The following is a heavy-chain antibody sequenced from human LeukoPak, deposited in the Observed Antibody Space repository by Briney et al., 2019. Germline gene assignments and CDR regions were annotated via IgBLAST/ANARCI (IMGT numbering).Heavy chain of an antibody. CDR2: INPNSGGT. CDR1: GYTFTGYY. CDR3: ASVRGLYYDSSGYLVEY. J-gene: IGHJ4*02. Sequence: ASVKVSCKASGYTFTGYYMHWVRQAPGQGLEWMGRINPNSGGTNYAQKFQGRVTMTRDTSISTAYMELSRLISDDTAVYYCASVRGLYYDSSGYLVEYWGQGTLVTVSS. V-gene: IGHV1-2*06. D-gene: IGHD3-22*01.